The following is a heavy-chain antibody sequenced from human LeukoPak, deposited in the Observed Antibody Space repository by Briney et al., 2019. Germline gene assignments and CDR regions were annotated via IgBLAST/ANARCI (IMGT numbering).Heavy chain of an antibody. Sequence: GASVKVSCKASGYTFTSYYMHWVRQAPGQGLEWMGIINPSGGSTSYAQKFQGRVTMTRDMSTSTVYMELSSLRSEDTAVYYCARGEYYYDSSGYYYGDWESWGQGTLVTVSS. CDR2: INPSGGST. CDR3: ARGEYYYDSSGYYYGDWES. D-gene: IGHD3-22*01. CDR1: GYTFTSYY. V-gene: IGHV1-46*01. J-gene: IGHJ4*02.